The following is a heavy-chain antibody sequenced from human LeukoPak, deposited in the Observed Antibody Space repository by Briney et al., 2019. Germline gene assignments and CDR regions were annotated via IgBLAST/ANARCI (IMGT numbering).Heavy chain of an antibody. CDR3: AKGPYDFWSGYVYNWFDP. CDR1: GFTFSSYA. J-gene: IGHJ5*02. Sequence: GGSLRLSCAASGFTFSSYAMSWVRQAPGKGLEWVSAISGSGGSTYYADSVKGRFTISRDNSKNTLYLQMNSLRAEDTAVYYCAKGPYDFWSGYVYNWFDPWGQGTLVTVSS. CDR2: ISGSGGST. V-gene: IGHV3-23*01. D-gene: IGHD3-3*01.